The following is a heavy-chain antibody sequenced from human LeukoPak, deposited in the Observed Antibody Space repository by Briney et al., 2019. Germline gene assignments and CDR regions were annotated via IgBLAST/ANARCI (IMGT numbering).Heavy chain of an antibody. Sequence: ASVKVFCKASGYTFTAFYIHWVRQAPGQGLEWMGWIHPNSGATIYAQKFQGRFIVTRDTSISTAYMELNSLTSDDTAMYYCARSNVTVRRGDNWFDHWGQGTLVTVSS. CDR3: ARSNVTVRRGDNWFDH. CDR1: GYTFTAFY. D-gene: IGHD2/OR15-2a*01. CDR2: IHPNSGAT. J-gene: IGHJ5*02. V-gene: IGHV1-2*02.